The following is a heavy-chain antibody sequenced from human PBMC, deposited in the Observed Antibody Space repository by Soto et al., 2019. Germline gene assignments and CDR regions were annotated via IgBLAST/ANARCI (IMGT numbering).Heavy chain of an antibody. CDR2: INHSGST. D-gene: IGHD3-9*01. J-gene: IGHJ6*03. CDR1: GGSFSGYY. CDR3: ARVFNDILTGYRNYYYYYMDV. V-gene: IGHV4-34*01. Sequence: SETLSLTCAVYGGSFSGYYWSWIRQPPGKGLEWIGEINHSGSTNYNPSLKSRVTISVDTSKNQFSLKLSSVTAADTAVYYCARVFNDILTGYRNYYYYYMDVWGKGTTVTVSS.